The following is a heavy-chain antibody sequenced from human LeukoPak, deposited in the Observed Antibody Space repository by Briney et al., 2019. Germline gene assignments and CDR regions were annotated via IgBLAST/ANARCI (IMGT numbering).Heavy chain of an antibody. Sequence: ASVKVSCKVSGYTLTELSMHWVRQAPGKGLEWMGGFDPEDGETIYAQNFQGRVTITADKSTNTAYMELSSLRSEDTAVYYCARAIRGSKIASRYYFYYMDIWGKGTTVTVSS. V-gene: IGHV1-24*01. J-gene: IGHJ6*03. CDR2: FDPEDGET. CDR3: ARAIRGSKIASRYYFYYMDI. D-gene: IGHD3-10*01. CDR1: GYTLTELS.